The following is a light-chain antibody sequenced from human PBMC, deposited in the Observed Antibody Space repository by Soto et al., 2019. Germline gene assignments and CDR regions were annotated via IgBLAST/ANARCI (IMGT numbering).Light chain of an antibody. Sequence: EIVMTQSPATLSVSPAERATLSCSASQGVSSNLAWYQQKPGQAPRLLIYGASTRATGIPARFSGSGSGTEFTLTVSSLQSEDFAVYYCQQYNNWPPISFGKGTRLEIK. J-gene: IGKJ5*01. CDR1: QGVSSN. CDR3: QQYNNWPPIS. V-gene: IGKV3-15*01. CDR2: GAS.